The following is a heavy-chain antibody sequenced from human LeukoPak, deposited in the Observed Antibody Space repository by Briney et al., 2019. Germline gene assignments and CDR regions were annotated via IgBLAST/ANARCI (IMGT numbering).Heavy chain of an antibody. J-gene: IGHJ4*02. CDR2: IYSGGST. D-gene: IGHD2-2*01. V-gene: IGHV3-53*01. Sequence: GGSLGLSCAASGLTVSSNSMSWVRQAPGKGLEWVSFIYSGGSTYYADSVKGRFTIPRDNSKNTLYLQMNSLRADDTAVYYCARDRTKYCRSTSCPLDYWGQGTLVTVSS. CDR1: GLTVSSNS. CDR3: ARDRTKYCRSTSCPLDY.